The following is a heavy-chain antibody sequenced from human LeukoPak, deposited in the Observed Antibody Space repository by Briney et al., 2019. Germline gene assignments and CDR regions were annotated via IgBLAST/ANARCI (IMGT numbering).Heavy chain of an antibody. J-gene: IGHJ4*02. CDR2: IYYSRSA. Sequence: SETLSLTCAVSGGSISSYYWSWIRQPPGKGLEWIGYIYYSRSANYNPSLKSRVTISVDTSKNQFSLKVRSVTAADTAVYYCARQKGTGTYKYYFDYWGQGTLVTVSS. D-gene: IGHD1-7*01. CDR3: ARQKGTGTYKYYFDY. CDR1: GGSISSYY. V-gene: IGHV4-59*01.